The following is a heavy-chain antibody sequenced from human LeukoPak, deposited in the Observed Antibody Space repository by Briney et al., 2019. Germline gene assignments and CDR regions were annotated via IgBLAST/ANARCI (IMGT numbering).Heavy chain of an antibody. J-gene: IGHJ6*03. CDR2: IYYSGST. D-gene: IGHD1-1*01. Sequence: SETLSLTCTVSDDYISSYYWSWIRQPPGKGLEWIGYIYYSGSTNYNPSLKSRVTISLDTSKNQFSLKLTSVTAADTAVYYCARVSWFPGTSYYYMDVWGKGTTVTVSS. CDR3: ARVSWFPGTSYYYMDV. V-gene: IGHV4-59*01. CDR1: DDYISSYY.